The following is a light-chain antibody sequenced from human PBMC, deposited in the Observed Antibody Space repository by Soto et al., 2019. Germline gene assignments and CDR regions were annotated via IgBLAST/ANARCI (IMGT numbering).Light chain of an antibody. Sequence: QSALTQPASVSGSPGQSITISCTGTSTDVGGYNYVSWYQQHPGKAPKLLIYEVTSRPSEVSNRFSGSKSGNTASLTISGLQAEDEGYYYCASYTSGSTLVAFGGGTKVTVL. V-gene: IGLV2-14*01. CDR2: EVT. CDR1: STDVGGYNY. J-gene: IGLJ2*01. CDR3: ASYTSGSTLVA.